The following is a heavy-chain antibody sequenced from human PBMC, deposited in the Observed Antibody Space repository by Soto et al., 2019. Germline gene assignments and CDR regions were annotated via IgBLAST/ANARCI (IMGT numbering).Heavy chain of an antibody. D-gene: IGHD4-17*01. CDR2: IKSKTDGGTT. J-gene: IGHJ6*02. CDR3: TTDTTVGKYGMDV. Sequence: GGSLRLSCAASGFTFSNAWMNWVRQAPGKGLEWVGRIKSKTDGGTTDYAAPVKGRFTISRDDSKYTLYLQMNSLKTEDTAVYYCTTDTTVGKYGMDVWGQGTTVTVSS. CDR1: GFTFSNAW. V-gene: IGHV3-15*07.